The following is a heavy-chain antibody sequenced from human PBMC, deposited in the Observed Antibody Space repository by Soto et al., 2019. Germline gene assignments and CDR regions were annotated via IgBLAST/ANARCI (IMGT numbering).Heavy chain of an antibody. Sequence: GESLKISCAASGFTVSSKYMSWVRQAPGKGLEWISVIWSAGLIYYADSVRGRFTISRDISKNILYLEMTSLRADDTAVYYCAREAPMDVWGQGTTVTVSS. CDR2: IWSAGLI. J-gene: IGHJ6*02. CDR1: GFTVSSKY. CDR3: AREAPMDV. V-gene: IGHV3-53*01.